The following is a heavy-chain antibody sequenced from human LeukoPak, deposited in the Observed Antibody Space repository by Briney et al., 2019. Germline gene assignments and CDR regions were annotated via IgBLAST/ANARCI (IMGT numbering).Heavy chain of an antibody. CDR3: AKQSEITIFGVVITYYFDY. CDR2: ISGSGGST. J-gene: IGHJ4*02. V-gene: IGHV3-23*01. Sequence: GGSLGLSCAASGFTFSSYAMSWVRQAPGKGLEWVSAISGSGGSTYYADSVKGRFTISRDNSKNTLYLQMNSLRAEDTAVYYCAKQSEITIFGVVITYYFDYWGQGTLVTVSS. CDR1: GFTFSSYA. D-gene: IGHD3-3*01.